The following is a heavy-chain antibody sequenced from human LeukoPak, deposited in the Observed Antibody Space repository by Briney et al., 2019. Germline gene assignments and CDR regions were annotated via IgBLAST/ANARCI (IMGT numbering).Heavy chain of an antibody. CDR3: ARESYVGHWFDP. CDR2: ISGSGGST. Sequence: GGSLRLSCAASGFTFSSYGMSWVRQAPGKGLEWVSAISGSGGSTYYADSVKGRFTISRDNSKNTLYLQMNSLRAEDTAVYYCARESYVGHWFDPWGQGTLVTVSS. CDR1: GFTFSSYG. V-gene: IGHV3-23*01. D-gene: IGHD1-26*01. J-gene: IGHJ5*02.